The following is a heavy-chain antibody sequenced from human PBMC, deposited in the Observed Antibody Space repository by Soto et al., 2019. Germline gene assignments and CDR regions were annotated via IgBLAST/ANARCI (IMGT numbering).Heavy chain of an antibody. CDR3: ARTLIVGATYYYGMDV. V-gene: IGHV4-34*01. J-gene: IGHJ6*02. D-gene: IGHD1-26*01. Sequence: PSETLSLTCAVYGGSFSGYYWSWIRQHPGKGLEWIGEINHSGSTNYNPSLKSRVTISVDTSKNQFSLKLSSVTAADTAVYYCARTLIVGATYYYGMDVWGQGTTVTVSS. CDR1: GGSFSGYY. CDR2: INHSGST.